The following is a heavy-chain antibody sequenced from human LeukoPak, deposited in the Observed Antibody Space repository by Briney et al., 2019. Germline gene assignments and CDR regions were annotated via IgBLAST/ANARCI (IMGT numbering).Heavy chain of an antibody. CDR3: AKGRGRAAAGTWLFDY. D-gene: IGHD6-13*01. CDR2: IPYDGSNK. Sequence: GRSLRLSCAASGFTFSSYGMHWVRQAPGKGLEWVAVIPYDGSNKYYADSVKGRFTISRDNSKNTLYLQMNSLRAEDTAVYYCAKGRGRAAAGTWLFDYWGQGTLVTVSS. J-gene: IGHJ4*02. CDR1: GFTFSSYG. V-gene: IGHV3-30*18.